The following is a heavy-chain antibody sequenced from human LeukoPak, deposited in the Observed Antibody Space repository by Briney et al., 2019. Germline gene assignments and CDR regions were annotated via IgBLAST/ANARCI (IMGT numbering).Heavy chain of an antibody. CDR3: ARGDIPDF. V-gene: IGHV4-38-2*01. Sequence: PSETLSLTCGVSGYSISSGYYWGWIRQSPGKGLEWIGSIYHSGNTYYNLSLKSRVTISVDTSENQFSLKLSSVTAADTAVYYCARGDIPDFRGQGTLVTVSS. CDR1: GYSISSGYY. CDR2: IYHSGNT. J-gene: IGHJ4*02. D-gene: IGHD2-21*01.